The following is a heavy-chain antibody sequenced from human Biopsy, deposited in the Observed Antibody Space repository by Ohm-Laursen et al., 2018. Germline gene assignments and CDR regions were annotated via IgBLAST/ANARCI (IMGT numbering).Heavy chain of an antibody. J-gene: IGHJ6*02. CDR2: ISGGGTI. D-gene: IGHD4-23*01. CDR1: GFSFSDYH. V-gene: IGHV3-11*01. Sequence: SLRLSYTASGFSFSDYHMRWIRQAPGRGLEWVSYISGGGTIYYGDSMKGRVTISRDNAKNSLHLQMHSLRAEDTAVYYCARDTRWSPYSMDVWGQGTTVTVSS. CDR3: ARDTRWSPYSMDV.